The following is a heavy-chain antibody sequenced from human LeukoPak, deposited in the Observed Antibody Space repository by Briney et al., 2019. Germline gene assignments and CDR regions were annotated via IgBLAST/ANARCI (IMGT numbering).Heavy chain of an antibody. D-gene: IGHD6-19*01. CDR2: ISGSGGST. CDR1: GFTFSSYA. V-gene: IGHV3-23*01. CDR3: AKDQVIAVDAFDI. Sequence: GGSLRLSCAASGFTFSSYAMSWVRQAPGKRLEWVSAISGSGGSTYYADSVKGRFTISRDNSKNTLYLQMNSLRAEDTAVYYCAKDQVIAVDAFDIWGQGTMVTVSS. J-gene: IGHJ3*02.